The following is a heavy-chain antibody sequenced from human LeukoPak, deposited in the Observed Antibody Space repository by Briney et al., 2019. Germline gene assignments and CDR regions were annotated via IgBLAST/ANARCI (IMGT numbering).Heavy chain of an antibody. J-gene: IGHJ4*02. D-gene: IGHD4/OR15-4a*01. CDR3: ARSNFLYYFDY. CDR1: GIAFSSYW. CDR2: INSDESST. V-gene: IGHV3-74*01. Sequence: GGSLRLSCAASGIAFSSYWMHWVRQAPGKGLVWVSRINSDESSTSYADSVKGRFTISRDNAKNTLYLQMNSLRAEDTAVYYCARSNFLYYFDYWGQGTLVTVSS.